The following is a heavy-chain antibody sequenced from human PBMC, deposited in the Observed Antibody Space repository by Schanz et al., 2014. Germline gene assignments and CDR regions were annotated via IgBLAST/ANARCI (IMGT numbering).Heavy chain of an antibody. CDR1: GFNFNNYD. CDR3: ARDRRFFDRDDLYYFDS. V-gene: IGHV1-18*04. D-gene: IGHD3-3*01. CDR2: ISVYNHNK. J-gene: IGHJ4*02. Sequence: QIQLVQSGPEVKKPGATVKVSCTASGFNFNNYDINWVRQAPGQGLEWMGWISVYNHNKEYDQKFQGRVTMTTDTSTSTAYMALTDLRSDDTAVYYCARDRRFFDRDDLYYFDSWGQGTLVTVSS.